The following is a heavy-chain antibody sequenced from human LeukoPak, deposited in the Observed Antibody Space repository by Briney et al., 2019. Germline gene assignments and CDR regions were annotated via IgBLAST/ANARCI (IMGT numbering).Heavy chain of an antibody. CDR2: IFYTGNT. D-gene: IGHD3-22*01. J-gene: IGHJ5*02. V-gene: IGHV4-39*01. CDR1: GGSILDSTYY. Sequence: SETLSLTCTVSGGSILDSTYYWAWIRQPPGKGLEWIATIFYTGNTHYNPSLKSRVTMSVDTVKNQFPLNLNSVTAADTAVYYCARQSSGYYYGWFDPWGQGTPVTVSS. CDR3: ARQSSGYYYGWFDP.